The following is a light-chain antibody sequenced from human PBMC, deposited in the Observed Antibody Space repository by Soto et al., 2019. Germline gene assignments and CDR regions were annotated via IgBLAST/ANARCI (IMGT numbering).Light chain of an antibody. Sequence: DIQMNQSPSSLSASIGDRVTLTCRSSQSIGNYLNWYQQKPGKAPSLLIHSASTLQNGVPSRFSGSGSGTEFTFTISGLQPDDVATYYCQASYTTPLTFGQGTRLE. J-gene: IGKJ5*01. CDR2: SAS. CDR3: QASYTTPLT. V-gene: IGKV1-39*01. CDR1: QSIGNY.